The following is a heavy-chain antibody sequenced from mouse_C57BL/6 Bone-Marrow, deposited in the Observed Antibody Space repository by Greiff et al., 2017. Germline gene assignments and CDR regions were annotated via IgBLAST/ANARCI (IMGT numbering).Heavy chain of an antibody. CDR3: AAIYGSSHWYIDV. V-gene: IGHV6-3*01. CDR1: GFTFSNYW. CDR2: IRLKSDNYAS. Sequence: EVKLEESGGGLVQPGGSMKLSCVASGFTFSNYWMNWVRQSPGKGLEWVAQIRLKSDNYASHYAESVKGRFTISRDDSKSSVYLQRNRLRAEDTGIYYCAAIYGSSHWYIDVWGTGTTVTVSS. J-gene: IGHJ1*03. D-gene: IGHD1-1*01.